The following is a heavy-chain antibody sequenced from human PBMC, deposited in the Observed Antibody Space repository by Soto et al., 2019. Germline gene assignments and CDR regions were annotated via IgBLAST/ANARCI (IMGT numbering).Heavy chain of an antibody. CDR3: ARDRRTLVANWFDP. J-gene: IGHJ5*02. CDR1: GYTFTGYY. V-gene: IGHV1-2*02. Sequence: ASVKVSCKASGYTFTGYYMHWVRQAPGQGLEWMGWINPNSGGTNYAQKFQGRVTMTRDTSISTAYVELSRLRSDDTAVYYCARDRRTLVANWFDPWGQGTLVTVSS. CDR2: INPNSGGT. D-gene: IGHD5-12*01.